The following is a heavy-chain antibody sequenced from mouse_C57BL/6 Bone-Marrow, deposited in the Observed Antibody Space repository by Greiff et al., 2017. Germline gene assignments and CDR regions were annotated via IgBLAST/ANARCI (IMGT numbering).Heavy chain of an antibody. D-gene: IGHD1-1*01. Sequence: VQLQQSGPELVKPGASVKISCKASGYAFSSSWMNWVKQRPGKGLEWIGRIYPGDGDTNYNGKFKGKATLTADKSSSTAYMQLSSLTSEDSAVYFCASRYYGTPWHFDVWGTGTTVTVSS. J-gene: IGHJ1*03. V-gene: IGHV1-82*01. CDR1: GYAFSSSW. CDR2: IYPGDGDT. CDR3: ASRYYGTPWHFDV.